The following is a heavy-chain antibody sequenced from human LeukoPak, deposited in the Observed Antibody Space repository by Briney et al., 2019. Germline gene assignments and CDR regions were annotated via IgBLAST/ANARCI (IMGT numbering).Heavy chain of an antibody. CDR2: MNPNSGNT. CDR3: ARGERLRYFDWLLRDNWFDP. Sequence: ASVKVSCKASGYTFTSYDINWVRQATGQGLEWMGWMNPNSGNTGYAQKFQGRVTMTRNTSISTAYMELSSLRSEDTAVYYCARGERLRYFDWLLRDNWFDPCGQGTLVTVSS. D-gene: IGHD3-9*01. V-gene: IGHV1-8*01. CDR1: GYTFTSYD. J-gene: IGHJ5*02.